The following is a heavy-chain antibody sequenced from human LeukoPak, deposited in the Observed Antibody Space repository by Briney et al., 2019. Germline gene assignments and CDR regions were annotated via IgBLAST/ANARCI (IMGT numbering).Heavy chain of an antibody. CDR3: ARLRFDFWSGYTHPYFDY. Sequence: SETLSLSCTVSGGSISSSSYSWGWIRQPPGKGLEWVGSIYYSGTTYYNPSLKSRVTISVDTSKIQFSLKLSSVAATDTAVYFCARLRFDFWSGYTHPYFDYWGQGTLVTVSS. V-gene: IGHV4-39*01. D-gene: IGHD3-3*01. J-gene: IGHJ4*02. CDR2: IYYSGTT. CDR1: GGSISSSSYS.